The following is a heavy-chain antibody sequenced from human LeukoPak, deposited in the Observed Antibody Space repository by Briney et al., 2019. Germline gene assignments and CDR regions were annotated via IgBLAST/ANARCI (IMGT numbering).Heavy chain of an antibody. CDR2: ISWNSGSI. Sequence: QAGGSLRLSCAASGFTFDDYAMHWVRQAPGKGLEWVSGISWNSGSIGYADSVKGRFTISRDNAKNSLYLQMNSLRAEDTALYYCAKEGIVGATIPSYLDYWGQGTLVTVSS. D-gene: IGHD1-26*01. CDR3: AKEGIVGATIPSYLDY. V-gene: IGHV3-9*01. CDR1: GFTFDDYA. J-gene: IGHJ4*02.